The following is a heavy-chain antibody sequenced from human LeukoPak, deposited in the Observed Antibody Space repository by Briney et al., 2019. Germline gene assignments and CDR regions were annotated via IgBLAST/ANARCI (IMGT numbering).Heavy chain of an antibody. D-gene: IGHD5-24*01. CDR1: GFTFSSYG. CDR3: AKNERWLQSHFDY. J-gene: IGHJ4*02. Sequence: GGSLRLSCAASGFTFSSYGMHWVRQAPGKGLEWVAVISYDGSNKYYADSVKGRFTISRDNSKNTLYLQMNSLRAEDTAAYYCAKNERWLQSHFDYWGQGTLVTVSS. V-gene: IGHV3-30*18. CDR2: ISYDGSNK.